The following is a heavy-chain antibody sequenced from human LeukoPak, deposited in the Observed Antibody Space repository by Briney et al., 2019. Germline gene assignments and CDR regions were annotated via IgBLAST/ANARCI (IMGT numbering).Heavy chain of an antibody. CDR2: ISGDGSSV. J-gene: IGHJ5*01. D-gene: IGHD3-3*02. V-gene: IGHV3-43*02. CDR3: AKDSASIRTSYSYNWFDF. CDR1: GFTFDDYA. Sequence: GGSLRLSCAASGFTFDDYAMHWVRQAPGKGLEWVSLISGDGSSVHFADSVKGRFTISRDNNKISLYLQMNSLRTDDTALYYCAKDSASIRTSYSYNWFDFWGQGTLVTVSS.